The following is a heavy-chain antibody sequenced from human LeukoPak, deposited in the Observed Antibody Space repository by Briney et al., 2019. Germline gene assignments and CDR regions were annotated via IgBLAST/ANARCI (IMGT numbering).Heavy chain of an antibody. J-gene: IGHJ6*03. D-gene: IGHD2-21*02. CDR3: ARDFCGGDCSLDYYYMDV. CDR2: IIPIFGTA. CDR1: GGTFSSYA. Sequence: GASVKASCKASGGTFSSYAISWVRQAPGQGLEWMGGIIPIFGTANYAQKFQGRVTITADKSTSTAYMELSSLRSEDTAVYYYARDFCGGDCSLDYYYMDVWGKGTTVTVSS. V-gene: IGHV1-69*06.